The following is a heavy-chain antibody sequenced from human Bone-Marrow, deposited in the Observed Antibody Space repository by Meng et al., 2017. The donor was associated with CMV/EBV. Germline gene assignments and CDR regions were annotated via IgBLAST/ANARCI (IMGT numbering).Heavy chain of an antibody. Sequence: SGPTLVKPTQTLTLTCTFSGFSLSTSGMGVSWICQPPGKALEWLARIDWDDDKFYSTSLKTRLTISKDTSKNQVVLTMTNMDPVDTATYYCARDPTPYSSSSPYYYYGMDVWGQGTTVTVSS. J-gene: IGHJ6*02. CDR2: IDWDDDK. D-gene: IGHD6-6*01. CDR1: GFSLSTSGMG. CDR3: ARDPTPYSSSSPYYYYGMDV. V-gene: IGHV2-70D*14.